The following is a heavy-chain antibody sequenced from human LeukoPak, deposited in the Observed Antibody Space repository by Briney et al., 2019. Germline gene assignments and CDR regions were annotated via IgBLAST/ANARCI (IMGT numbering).Heavy chain of an antibody. Sequence: GGSLRLSCAASGFTFSGYAMHWVRQAPGKGLLWVSRIDTYGYNTTYADSVKGRFSISRDNAKNTLYLQMDSLRAEDTAIYYCARGNYYGMDVWGQGTTVTVSS. CDR2: IDTYGYNT. J-gene: IGHJ6*02. CDR3: ARGNYYGMDV. V-gene: IGHV3-74*01. CDR1: GFTFSGYA.